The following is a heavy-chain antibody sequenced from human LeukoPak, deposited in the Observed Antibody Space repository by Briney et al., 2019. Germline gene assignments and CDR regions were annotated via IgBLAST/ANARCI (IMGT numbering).Heavy chain of an antibody. CDR3: ASRPMVRGVIRSYYYGMDV. CDR2: ISSNGGNT. Sequence: GGSLRLSCAASGFTFSTYAMHWVRQAPGKGLEYVSTISSNGGNTYYAKSVKGRFTISRDNAKNSLYLQMNSLRAEDTAVYYCASRPMVRGVIRSYYYGMDVWGQGTTVTVSS. D-gene: IGHD3-10*01. J-gene: IGHJ6*02. V-gene: IGHV3-64*01. CDR1: GFTFSTYA.